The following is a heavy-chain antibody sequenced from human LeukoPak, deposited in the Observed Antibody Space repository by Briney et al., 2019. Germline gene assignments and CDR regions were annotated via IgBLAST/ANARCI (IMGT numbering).Heavy chain of an antibody. D-gene: IGHD6-19*01. V-gene: IGHV1-69*05. CDR3: ARGPVAAYYYYYYMDV. J-gene: IGHJ6*03. Sequence: GASVKVSCKASRGTFSSYAISWVRQAPGQGLEWMGGIIPVFCTANYGQKFQGRVTITTDKSTSTAYMELSSLRSEDTAVYYCARGPVAAYYYYYYMDVWGKGTTVTVSS. CDR2: IIPVFCTA. CDR1: RGTFSSYA.